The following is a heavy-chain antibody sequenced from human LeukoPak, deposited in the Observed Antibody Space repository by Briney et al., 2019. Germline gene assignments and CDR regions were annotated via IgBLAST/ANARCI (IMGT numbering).Heavy chain of an antibody. J-gene: IGHJ5*02. V-gene: IGHV4-39*01. CDR2: IYYSGST. CDR3: ARASSSWYSCWFDP. Sequence: SETLSITCTVSGGSISSSSYYWGWIRQPPGKGLEWIGSIYYSGSTYYNPSLKSRVTISVDTSKNQFSLKLSSVTAADTAVYYCARASSSWYSCWFDPWGQGTLVTVSS. CDR1: GGSISSSSYY. D-gene: IGHD6-13*01.